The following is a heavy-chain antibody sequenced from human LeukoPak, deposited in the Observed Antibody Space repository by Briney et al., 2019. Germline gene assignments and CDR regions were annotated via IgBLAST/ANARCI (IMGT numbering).Heavy chain of an antibody. CDR1: GSTFSSYA. CDR2: ISYDGSNK. CDR3: ARAYTTSPGSYFQH. J-gene: IGHJ1*01. D-gene: IGHD6-6*01. V-gene: IGHV3-30-3*01. Sequence: PGGSLRLSCAASGSTFSSYAMHWVRQAPGKGLEWVAVISYDGSNKYYADSVRGRFTISRDNSKNTLYLHMNSLTTEDTAVYYCARAYTTSPGSYFQHWVRAPWSPSPQ.